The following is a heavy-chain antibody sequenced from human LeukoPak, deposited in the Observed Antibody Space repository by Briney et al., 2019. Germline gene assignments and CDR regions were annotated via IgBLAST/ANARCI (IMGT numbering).Heavy chain of an antibody. CDR3: ARLVGSSWYREVLRGRDY. J-gene: IGHJ4*02. CDR2: IYYSGYT. Sequence: SETLSLTCTDSGGSISSYYCSWIRQPPGKGLKWIGNIYYSGYTTYSPSLRSRVTISVDTSKNQFSLKLTSVTAADTAVYYCARLVGSSWYREVLRGRDYWGQGTLVTVSS. CDR1: GGSISSYY. D-gene: IGHD6-13*01. V-gene: IGHV4-59*08.